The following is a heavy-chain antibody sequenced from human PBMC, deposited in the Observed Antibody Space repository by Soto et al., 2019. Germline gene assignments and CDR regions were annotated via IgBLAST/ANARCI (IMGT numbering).Heavy chain of an antibody. V-gene: IGHV4-59*01. CDR2: IDYSGST. CDR1: GGSISSYY. J-gene: IGHJ5*02. CDR3: ARVYYDFWSGYLNWFDP. Sequence: SETLSLTCTVSGGSISSYYWSWIRQPPGKGLEWIGYIDYSGSTNYNPSLKSRVTISVDTSKNQFSLKLSSVTAADTAVHYCARVYYDFWSGYLNWFDPWGQGTLVTVSS. D-gene: IGHD3-3*01.